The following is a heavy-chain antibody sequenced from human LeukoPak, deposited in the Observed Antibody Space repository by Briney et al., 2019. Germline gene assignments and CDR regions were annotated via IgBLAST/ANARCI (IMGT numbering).Heavy chain of an antibody. D-gene: IGHD5-18*01. J-gene: IGHJ5*02. CDR2: IKEDGSQK. Sequence: PGGSLRFSCAPSGFSFSTYWMSWVRQAPGKGLEWVANIKEDGSQKYYVDSVKGRLTIFRDNAKNSLSLQMNSLRADDTAVYYCAKGDTAMVYNWFDPWGQGTLVTVSS. CDR3: AKGDTAMVYNWFDP. CDR1: GFSFSTYW. V-gene: IGHV3-7*03.